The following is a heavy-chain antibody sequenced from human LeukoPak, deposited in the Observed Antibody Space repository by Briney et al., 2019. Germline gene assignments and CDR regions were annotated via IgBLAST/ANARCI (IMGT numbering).Heavy chain of an antibody. V-gene: IGHV3-23*01. CDR1: GFTFSSYA. Sequence: GGSLRLSCAASGFTFSSYAISWVRQAPGKGLEWVSAISGSGGSTYYADSVKGRFTISRDNSKNTLYLQMNSLRAEDTAVYYCAKCTDFLEWLRGSLGAFDIWGQGTMVTVSS. J-gene: IGHJ3*02. D-gene: IGHD3-3*01. CDR2: ISGSGGST. CDR3: AKCTDFLEWLRGSLGAFDI.